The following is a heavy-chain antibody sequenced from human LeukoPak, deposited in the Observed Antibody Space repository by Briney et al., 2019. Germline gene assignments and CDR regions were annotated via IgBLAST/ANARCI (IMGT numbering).Heavy chain of an antibody. J-gene: IGHJ3*02. CDR3: ARAPGGTTVVTPFGAFDI. CDR1: GDSVSSNSAA. D-gene: IGHD4-23*01. V-gene: IGHV6-1*01. CDR2: TYYRSKWYN. Sequence: SQTLSLTCALSGDSVSSNSAAWNWIRQSPSRGLEWLGRTYYRSKWYNDYAVSVKSRITINPDTSKNQFSLQLNSVTPEDTAVYYCARAPGGTTVVTPFGAFDIWGQGTMVTVSS.